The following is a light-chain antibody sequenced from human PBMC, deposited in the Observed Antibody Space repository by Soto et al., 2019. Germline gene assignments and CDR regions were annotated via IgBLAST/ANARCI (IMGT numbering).Light chain of an antibody. J-gene: IGLJ2*01. Sequence: QSALTQPASVSGSPGQSITISCTGTSSDVGGYNYVSWYQQHPGKAPKLMIYDVSNRPSGVSNRFPGSKSGNTASLTISGLQAEDEADYYCSSYTTSSVIIGGGTKVTVL. V-gene: IGLV2-14*01. CDR2: DVS. CDR3: SSYTTSSVI. CDR1: SSDVGGYNY.